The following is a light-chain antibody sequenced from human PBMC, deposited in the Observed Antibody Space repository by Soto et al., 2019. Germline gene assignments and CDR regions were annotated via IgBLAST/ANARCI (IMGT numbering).Light chain of an antibody. CDR3: SSYTSSNTLYV. V-gene: IGLV2-14*03. Sequence: QSVLTQPASVSGSPGQSIAISCTGTSSDVGSYNLVSWYQQHPGKAPKLMIYDVGNRPSGVSDRFSGSKSGNTASLTISGLQAEDEADYYCSSYTSSNTLYVFVTGTKVPV. J-gene: IGLJ1*01. CDR1: SSDVGSYNL. CDR2: DVG.